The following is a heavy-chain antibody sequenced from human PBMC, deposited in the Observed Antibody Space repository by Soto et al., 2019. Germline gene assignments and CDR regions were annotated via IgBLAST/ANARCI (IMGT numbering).Heavy chain of an antibody. CDR1: GFTFSSYG. D-gene: IGHD2-15*01. CDR3: ARDCSGGSCYSRYYYYGMDV. CDR2: IWYDGSNK. Sequence: GGSLRLSCAASGFTFSSYGMHWVRQAPGKGLEWVAVIWYDGSNKYYADSVKGRFTISRDNSKNTLYLQMNSLRAEDTAVYYCARDCSGGSCYSRYYYYGMDVWGQGTTVTVSS. V-gene: IGHV3-33*01. J-gene: IGHJ6*02.